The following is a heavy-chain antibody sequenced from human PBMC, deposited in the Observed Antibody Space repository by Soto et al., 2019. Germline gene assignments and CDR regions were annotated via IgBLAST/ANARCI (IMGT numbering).Heavy chain of an antibody. CDR3: ARGHSSGWYGYFQH. D-gene: IGHD6-19*01. CDR1: GYTFTSYA. Sequence: ASVKVSCKASGYTFTSYAMHWVRQAPGQRLEWMGWINAGNGNTKYSQKFQGRVTITRDTSASTAYMELSSLRSEDTAVYYCARGHSSGWYGYFQHWGQGTLVTVSS. J-gene: IGHJ1*01. V-gene: IGHV1-3*01. CDR2: INAGNGNT.